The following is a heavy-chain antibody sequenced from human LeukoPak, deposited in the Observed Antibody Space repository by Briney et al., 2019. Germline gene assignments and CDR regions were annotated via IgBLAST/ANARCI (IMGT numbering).Heavy chain of an antibody. Sequence: ASVKVSCKASGYTFTSYDINWVRQATGQGLEWMGWMNPNSGNTGYAQKFQGRVTMTRNASISTAYMELSSLRSEDTAVYYCARVPEGPYSSSNYYYYYMDVWGKGTTVTVSS. D-gene: IGHD6-6*01. V-gene: IGHV1-8*01. CDR1: GYTFTSYD. CDR3: ARVPEGPYSSSNYYYYYMDV. J-gene: IGHJ6*03. CDR2: MNPNSGNT.